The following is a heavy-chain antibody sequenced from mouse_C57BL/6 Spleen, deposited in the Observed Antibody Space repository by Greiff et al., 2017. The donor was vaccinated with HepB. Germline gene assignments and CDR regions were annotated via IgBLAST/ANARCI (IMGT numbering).Heavy chain of an antibody. CDR1: GFTFSSYA. Sequence: EVKLMESGGGLVKPGGSLKLSCAASGFTFSSYAMSWVRQTPEKRLEWVATISDGGSYTYYPDNVKGRFTISRDNAKNNLYLQMSHLKSEDTAMYYCAREDHGRGFAYWGQGTLVTVSA. CDR3: AREDHGRGFAY. J-gene: IGHJ3*01. CDR2: ISDGGSYT. V-gene: IGHV5-4*01.